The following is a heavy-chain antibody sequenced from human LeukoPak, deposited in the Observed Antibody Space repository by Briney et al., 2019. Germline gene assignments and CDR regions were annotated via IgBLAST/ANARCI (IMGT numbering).Heavy chain of an antibody. CDR1: GFNFDDYA. Sequence: PGGSLRLSCAASGFNFDDYAMHWVRQAPGKGLEWVSSISWNSGSIAYADSVKGRFTISRDNAKSSLYLQMNSLIAEDTAFYYCARVDSSGYVGYFDYWGQGTLVTVSS. CDR2: ISWNSGSI. J-gene: IGHJ4*02. CDR3: ARVDSSGYVGYFDY. V-gene: IGHV3-9*01. D-gene: IGHD3-22*01.